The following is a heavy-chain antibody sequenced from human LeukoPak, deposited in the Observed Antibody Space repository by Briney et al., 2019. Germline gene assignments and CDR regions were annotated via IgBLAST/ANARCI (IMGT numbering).Heavy chain of an antibody. CDR1: GGSVSSGTYY. V-gene: IGHV4-61*01. CDR3: VRRVAGSSYRDY. Sequence: PSETLSLTCTASGGSVSSGTYYWSWIRQPRGKGLECIGFIYYSGSTNYNPSLKSRVTISVDTSKNQFSLKLSSVTAADTADYYCVRRVAGSSYRDYWGQGTLVTVSS. D-gene: IGHD3-22*01. J-gene: IGHJ4*02. CDR2: IYYSGST.